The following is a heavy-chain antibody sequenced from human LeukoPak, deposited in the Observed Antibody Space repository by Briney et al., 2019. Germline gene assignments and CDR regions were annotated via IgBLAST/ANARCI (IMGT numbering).Heavy chain of an antibody. J-gene: IGHJ4*02. Sequence: GSLRLSCAASGFTFSSYGMHWVRQAPGKGLEWVAVISYDGSNKYYADSVKGRFTISRDNSKNTLYLQMNSLRAEDTAVYYCAVPGGDYWGQGTLVTVSS. CDR2: ISYDGSNK. V-gene: IGHV3-30*03. CDR1: GFTFSSYG. D-gene: IGHD3-16*01. CDR3: AVPGGDY.